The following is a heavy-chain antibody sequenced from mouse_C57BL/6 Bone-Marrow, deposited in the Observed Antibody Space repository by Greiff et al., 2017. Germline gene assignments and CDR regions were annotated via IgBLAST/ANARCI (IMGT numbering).Heavy chain of an antibody. D-gene: IGHD2-2*01. J-gene: IGHJ1*03. CDR1: GYAFSSYW. CDR2: IYPGDGDT. Sequence: QVQLQQSGAELVKPGASVKISCKASGYAFSSYWMNWVKQRPGKGLEWIGQIYPGDGDTNYNGKFKGKATLTADKSSSTAYMQLSSLTSEDSAVYFCARVMVTTGNCYVDVWGTGTTVTVSS. CDR3: ARVMVTTGNCYVDV. V-gene: IGHV1-80*01.